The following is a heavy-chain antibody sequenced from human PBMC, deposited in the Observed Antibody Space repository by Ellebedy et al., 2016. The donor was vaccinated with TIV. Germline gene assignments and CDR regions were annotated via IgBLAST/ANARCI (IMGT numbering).Heavy chain of an antibody. Sequence: MPSETLSLTCAVYGGSFSGYYWSWIRQPPGKGLEWIGEINHSGSTNYNPSLKSRVTISVDTSKNQFSLKLSSVTAADTAVYYCARTLTYYYVPGFDYWGQGTLVTVSS. J-gene: IGHJ4*02. D-gene: IGHD3-10*02. CDR3: ARTLTYYYVPGFDY. CDR2: INHSGST. CDR1: GGSFSGYY. V-gene: IGHV4-34*01.